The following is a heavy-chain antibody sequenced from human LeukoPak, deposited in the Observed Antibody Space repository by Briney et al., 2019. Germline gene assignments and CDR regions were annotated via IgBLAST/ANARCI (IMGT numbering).Heavy chain of an antibody. D-gene: IGHD2-15*01. V-gene: IGHV1-2*06. J-gene: IGHJ4*02. Sequence: ASVKVSCKASGYTFTGYYMHWVRQAPGLGLEWMGRINPNSGGTNYAQKFQGRVTMTRDTSISTAYMELSRLRSDDTAVYYCAREEGGGSWDVDYWGQGTLVTVSS. CDR2: INPNSGGT. CDR1: GYTFTGYY. CDR3: AREEGGGSWDVDY.